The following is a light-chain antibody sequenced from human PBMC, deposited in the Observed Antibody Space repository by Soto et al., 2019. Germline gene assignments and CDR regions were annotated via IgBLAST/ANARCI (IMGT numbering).Light chain of an antibody. J-gene: IGKJ5*01. Sequence: DVVVTRTRLYLCVTCGQPASMSCKSIQSLLYSDGKTYLYWYLQRPGQHPQILIYDVSNRFSGVPDRFSGIGSGTDFKLKIRRVEAEDGGVYEGMQRTHVTITFRPGTRLEIK. CDR2: DVS. V-gene: IGKV2D-29*01. CDR3: MQRTHVTIT. CDR1: QSLLYSDGKTY.